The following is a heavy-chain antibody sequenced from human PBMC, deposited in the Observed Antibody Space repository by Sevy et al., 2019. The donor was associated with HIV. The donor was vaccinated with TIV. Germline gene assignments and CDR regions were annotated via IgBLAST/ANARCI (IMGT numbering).Heavy chain of an antibody. CDR1: GFSFDSYD. V-gene: IGHV3-21*01. CDR2: ISSVSTII. CDR3: ARVVGYVSGNSYKYYYDLDV. Sequence: GGSLRLSCTASGFSFDSYDMNWVRQAPGKGLEWVSSISSVSTIIYYGDSVRGRFSISRDNAKKSLYLLMNSLRGEDTAVYYCARVVGYVSGNSYKYYYDLDVWGQRTAVTVSS. D-gene: IGHD3-10*01. J-gene: IGHJ6*02.